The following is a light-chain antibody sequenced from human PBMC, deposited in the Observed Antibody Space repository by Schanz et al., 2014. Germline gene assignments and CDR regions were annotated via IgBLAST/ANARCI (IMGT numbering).Light chain of an antibody. CDR3: CSYASIPTLV. CDR1: SSDVDSFNL. CDR2: EGS. V-gene: IGLV2-23*01. J-gene: IGLJ2*01. Sequence: QSALTQPASVSGSPGQSITISCTGTSSDVDSFNLVSWYQQHPGKAPKLMIYEGSKRPSGVSDRFSGSKSGNTASLTISGLQAEDEAVYYCCSYASIPTLVFGGGTKVTVL.